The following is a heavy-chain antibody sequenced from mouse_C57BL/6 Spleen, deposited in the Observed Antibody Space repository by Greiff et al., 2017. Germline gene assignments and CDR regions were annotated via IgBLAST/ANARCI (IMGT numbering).Heavy chain of an antibody. D-gene: IGHD1-1*01. J-gene: IGHJ3*01. V-gene: IGHV1-18*01. Sequence: VQLQQSGPELVKPGASVKIPCKASGYTFTDYNMDWVKQSHGKSLEWIGDINPNNGGTIYNQKFKGKATLTVDKSSSTAYMDLRSLTSEDTAVYYCARRIYYYGSSYGFAYWGHGTLVTVSA. CDR3: ARRIYYYGSSYGFAY. CDR2: INPNNGGT. CDR1: GYTFTDYN.